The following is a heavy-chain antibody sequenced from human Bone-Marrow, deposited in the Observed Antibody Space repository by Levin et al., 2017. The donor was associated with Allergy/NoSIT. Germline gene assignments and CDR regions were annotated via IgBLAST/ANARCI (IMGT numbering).Heavy chain of an antibody. CDR2: MNPNSGIT. CDR1: GYTFTSYD. Sequence: ASVKVSCKASGYTFTSYDINWVRQAPGQGLEWMGWMNPNSGITGYAQKFQGRVTMTRDTSISTAYMELSSLRSEDTAVYYCARDYGGNSGWFDPWGQGTLVTVSS. CDR3: ARDYGGNSGWFDP. J-gene: IGHJ5*02. D-gene: IGHD4-23*01. V-gene: IGHV1-8*01.